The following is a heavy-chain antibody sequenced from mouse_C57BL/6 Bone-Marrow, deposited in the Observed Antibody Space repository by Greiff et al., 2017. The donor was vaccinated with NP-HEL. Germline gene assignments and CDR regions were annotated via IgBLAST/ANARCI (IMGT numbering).Heavy chain of an antibody. J-gene: IGHJ2*01. CDR1: GYTFTSYW. D-gene: IGHD2-5*01. Sequence: VQLQQPGAELVRPGSSVKLSCKASGYTFTSYWMHWVKQRPIQGLEWIGNIDPSDSETHYNQKFKDKATLTVDKSSSTAYMQLSSLTSEDSAVYYWARGGILTDFDYWGQGTTLTVSS. V-gene: IGHV1-52*01. CDR2: IDPSDSET. CDR3: ARGGILTDFDY.